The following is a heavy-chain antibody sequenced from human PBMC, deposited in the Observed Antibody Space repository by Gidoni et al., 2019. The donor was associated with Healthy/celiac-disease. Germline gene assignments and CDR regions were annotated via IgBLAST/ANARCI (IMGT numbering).Heavy chain of an antibody. J-gene: IGHJ4*02. Sequence: QVQLQESGPGLVKPSETLSLTCTVSGGSISSYYWSWIRQPPGKGLEWIGYIYYSGSTNYNPSLKSRVTISVDTSKNQFSLKLSSVTAADTAVYYCARPRYSGYPDPFDYWGQGTLVTVSS. CDR1: GGSISSYY. CDR3: ARPRYSGYPDPFDY. CDR2: IYYSGST. V-gene: IGHV4-59*01. D-gene: IGHD5-12*01.